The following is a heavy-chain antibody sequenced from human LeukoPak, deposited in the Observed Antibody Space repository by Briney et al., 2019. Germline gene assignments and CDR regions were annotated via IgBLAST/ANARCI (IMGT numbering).Heavy chain of an antibody. CDR2: ISTSNI. Sequence: GGSLRLSCAASGFTVSSNYMTWVRQAPGKGLEWVSSISTSNIYYADSVKGRFTVSRNNARNSLYLQVNSLRAEDTAVYYCARDSDWNDGLDYWGQGTLVTVSS. J-gene: IGHJ4*02. CDR3: ARDSDWNDGLDY. CDR1: GFTVSSNY. D-gene: IGHD1-1*01. V-gene: IGHV3-69-1*01.